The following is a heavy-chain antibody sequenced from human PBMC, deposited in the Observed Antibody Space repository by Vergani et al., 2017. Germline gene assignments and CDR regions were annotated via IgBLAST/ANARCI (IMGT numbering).Heavy chain of an antibody. CDR2: ISAYNGNT. CDR3: AGDEYSRMVRGEQYNWFDP. J-gene: IGHJ5*02. CDR1: GYTFTSYG. V-gene: IGHV1-18*01. D-gene: IGHD3-10*01. Sequence: QVQLVQSGAEVKKPGASVKVSCKASGYTFTSYGISWLRQAPGQGLEWMGWISAYNGNTNYAQKLQGRVTMTTDTSTSTGYMELRSLRSDDRAVYYCAGDEYSRMVRGEQYNWFDPWGQGTLVTVSS.